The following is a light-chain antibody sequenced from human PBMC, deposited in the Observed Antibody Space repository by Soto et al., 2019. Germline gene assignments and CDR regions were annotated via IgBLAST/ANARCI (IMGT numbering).Light chain of an antibody. CDR3: QKYNDWPPWT. V-gene: IGKV3-15*01. J-gene: IGKJ1*01. Sequence: DIVMTQSPATLSVSPGERATLSCRASQSIRTNLAWYQQKPGQSPRLLIYGASNRATGIPARFSGGGSGTEFILTISRLQSEDFAVYFCQKYNDWPPWTFGQGTKVDIK. CDR2: GAS. CDR1: QSIRTN.